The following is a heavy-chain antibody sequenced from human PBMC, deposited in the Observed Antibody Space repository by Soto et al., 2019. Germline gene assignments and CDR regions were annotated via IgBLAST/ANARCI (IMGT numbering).Heavy chain of an antibody. CDR3: ARDNGFGESDV. Sequence: QVQLVQSGAEVKKPGASVKVSCKAPDYRFPSNGISWARQAPGQGLEWMGWISAYNGNTNYAQKLQGRVTITTDTSTSKAYMELRSLRSDDTAVYYCARDNGFGESDVWGQGTTVTVSS. D-gene: IGHD3-10*01. CDR1: DYRFPSNG. CDR2: ISAYNGNT. J-gene: IGHJ6*02. V-gene: IGHV1-18*01.